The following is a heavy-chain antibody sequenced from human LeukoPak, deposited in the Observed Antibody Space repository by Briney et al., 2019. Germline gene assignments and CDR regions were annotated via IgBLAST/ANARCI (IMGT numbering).Heavy chain of an antibody. D-gene: IGHD3-10*01. CDR3: ARVVVRSNWYFDL. Sequence: SQTLSLTCAVSGGSISSGGYSWSWIRQPPGKGLEWIGYIYHSGSTYYNPSLKSRVTISVDRSKNQFSLKLSSVTAADTAVYYCARVVVRSNWYFDLWGRGTLVTVSS. J-gene: IGHJ2*01. V-gene: IGHV4-30-2*01. CDR1: GGSISSGGYS. CDR2: IYHSGST.